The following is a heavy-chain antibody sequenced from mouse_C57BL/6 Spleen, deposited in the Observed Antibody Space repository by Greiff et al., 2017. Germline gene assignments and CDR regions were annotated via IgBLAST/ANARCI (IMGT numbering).Heavy chain of an antibody. CDR3: ARVYYDYWFAY. J-gene: IGHJ3*01. D-gene: IGHD2-4*01. Sequence: QVTLKVSGPGLLQSSQTLSLTCSFSGFSLSTSGMGVSWIRHPSGRGLEWLAHIYWDDDKRYNPSLKSRLTISNDTSRNHVFLKITSLDTADTATYYCARVYYDYWFAYWGQGTLVTVSA. V-gene: IGHV8-12*01. CDR1: GFSLSTSGMG. CDR2: IYWDDDK.